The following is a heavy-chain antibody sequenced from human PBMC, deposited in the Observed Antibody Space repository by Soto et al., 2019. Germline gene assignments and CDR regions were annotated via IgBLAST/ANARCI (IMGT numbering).Heavy chain of an antibody. Sequence: GGSLRLSCAASGFTFSNYAMSWVRQAPGKGLEWVSGISGSGGGTYYADSVKGRFTISRDNSKNTLYLQMNSLRAEDTAVYYCARRGQYHYDSSGHYYDYLGQGTLDPVSS. CDR3: ARRGQYHYDSSGHYYDY. CDR2: ISGSGGGT. CDR1: GFTFSNYA. J-gene: IGHJ4*02. D-gene: IGHD3-22*01. V-gene: IGHV3-23*01.